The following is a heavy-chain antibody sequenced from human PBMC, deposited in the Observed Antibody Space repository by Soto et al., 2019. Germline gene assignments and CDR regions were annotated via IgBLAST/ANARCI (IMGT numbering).Heavy chain of an antibody. CDR2: MWYDGTQK. Sequence: GGSLRLSCEASGFTFNTYSMHWVRQPPGKGLEWLAAMWYDGTQKYYADSVKGRFIISRDNSKKTLYLEMNSLRAEDTAVYYCARAGGTTVTGLWHFDSWGQGTLVTVSS. V-gene: IGHV3-33*01. J-gene: IGHJ4*02. D-gene: IGHD4-17*01. CDR1: GFTFNTYS. CDR3: ARAGGTTVTGLWHFDS.